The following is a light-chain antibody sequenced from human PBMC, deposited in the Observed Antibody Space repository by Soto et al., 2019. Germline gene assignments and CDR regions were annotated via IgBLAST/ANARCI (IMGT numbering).Light chain of an antibody. CDR1: QSVSSY. CDR2: DAS. V-gene: IGKV3-11*01. CDR3: QQRSNWPG. Sequence: EIVLTQSPATLSLSPGERATLSCRASQSVSSYLAWYQQKPGQAPRLLIYDASNRATGIPARFSGGGSGTDFTLTISSLEPEDFEVYYCQQRSNWPGFGGGTKVELK. J-gene: IGKJ4*01.